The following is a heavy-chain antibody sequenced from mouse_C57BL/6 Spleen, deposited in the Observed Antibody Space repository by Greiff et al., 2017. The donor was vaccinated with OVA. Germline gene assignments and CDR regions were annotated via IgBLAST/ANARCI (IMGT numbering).Heavy chain of an antibody. CDR3: ARHYDYLYAMDY. Sequence: VMLVESGAELVRPGTSVKVSCKASGYAFTNYLIEWVKQRPGQGLEWIGVINPGSGGTNYNEKFKGKATLTADKSSSTAYMQLSSLTSEDSAVYFCARHYDYLYAMDYWGQGTSVTVSS. V-gene: IGHV1-54*01. CDR1: GYAFTNYL. J-gene: IGHJ4*01. D-gene: IGHD2-4*01. CDR2: INPGSGGT.